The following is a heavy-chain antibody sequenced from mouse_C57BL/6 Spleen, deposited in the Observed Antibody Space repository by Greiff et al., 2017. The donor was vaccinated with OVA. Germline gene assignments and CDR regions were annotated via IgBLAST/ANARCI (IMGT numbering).Heavy chain of an antibody. CDR2: INPNNGGT. D-gene: IGHD1-1*01. CDR3: ARHSYYGSSLYYAMDY. J-gene: IGHJ4*01. Sequence: VQLKESGPELVKPGASVKIPCKASGYTFTDYNMDWVKQSHGKSLEWIGDINPNNGGTIYNQKFKGKATLTVDKSSSTAYMELRSLTSEDTAVYYCARHSYYGSSLYYAMDYGGEGTSVTVSS. V-gene: IGHV1-18*01. CDR1: GYTFTDYN.